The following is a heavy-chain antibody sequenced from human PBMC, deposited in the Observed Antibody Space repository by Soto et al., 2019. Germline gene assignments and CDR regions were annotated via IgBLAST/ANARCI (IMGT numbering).Heavy chain of an antibody. V-gene: IGHV4-59*12. CDR2: IYYSGST. CDR1: GGSISSYY. D-gene: IGHD2-2*01. Sequence: PSETLSLTCTVSGGSISSYYWSWIRQPPGKGLEWIGYIYYSGSTNYNPSPKSRVTISVDTSKNQFSLKLSSVTAADTAVYYCARETPQPRPRFDPWGQGTLVTVSS. J-gene: IGHJ5*02. CDR3: ARETPQPRPRFDP.